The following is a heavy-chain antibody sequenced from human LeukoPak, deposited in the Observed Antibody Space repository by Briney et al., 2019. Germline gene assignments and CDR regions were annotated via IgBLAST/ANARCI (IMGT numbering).Heavy chain of an antibody. D-gene: IGHD4-17*01. CDR1: GFAFGNYA. CDR3: AKISTVTENFDH. CDR2: IDSSGTYT. V-gene: IGHV3-23*05. J-gene: IGHJ4*02. Sequence: GGSLRLSCAASGFAFGNYAMGWVRQAPGKGLEWVSSIDSSGTYTPSAESVKGRFTISRDNSENTMYLQLNSLRAEDTAVYSCAKISTVTENFDHWGQGTLVTVPS.